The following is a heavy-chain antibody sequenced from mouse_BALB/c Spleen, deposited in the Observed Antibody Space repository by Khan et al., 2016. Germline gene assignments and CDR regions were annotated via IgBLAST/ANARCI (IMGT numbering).Heavy chain of an antibody. Sequence: VQLQQSGPELMKPGASVKVSCKASGYSFTDYNMYWVKQSHGKGLEWIGYIDPYNGGTGYNQKFKGKATLSVDKSSSTALMHLNSLTSEDSAVYYCARKHYETIWFAYWGQGTLVTVSA. CDR3: ARKHYETIWFAY. CDR1: GYSFTDYN. D-gene: IGHD2-4*01. J-gene: IGHJ3*01. V-gene: IGHV1S135*01. CDR2: IDPYNGGT.